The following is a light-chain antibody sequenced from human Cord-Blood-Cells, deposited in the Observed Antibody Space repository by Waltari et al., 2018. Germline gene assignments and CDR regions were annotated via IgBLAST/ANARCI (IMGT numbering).Light chain of an antibody. CDR1: SSDVGRHNL. Sequence: QSALTQPASVSGSPGQSLTISCTGTSSDVGRHNLVCWYQQHPGKAPKLMIYEGSKRPSGVSNRFSGSKSGNTASLTISGLQAEDEADYYCCSYAGSSTWVFGGGTKLTVL. CDR2: EGS. CDR3: CSYAGSSTWV. J-gene: IGLJ3*02. V-gene: IGLV2-23*01.